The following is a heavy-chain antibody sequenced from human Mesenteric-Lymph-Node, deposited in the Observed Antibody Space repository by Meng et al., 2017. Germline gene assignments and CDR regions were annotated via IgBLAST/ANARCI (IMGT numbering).Heavy chain of an antibody. CDR3: ARVSDDYDRTGYYNFDY. CDR2: ISAYNGNT. J-gene: IGHJ4*02. D-gene: IGHD3-22*01. Sequence: QVRLVQSGAEVKKPGASMKVSCKASGYTFTNCGISWVRQAPGQGLEWMGWISAYNGNTNYAQKLQGRVTMTTDTSMSTAYMELRSLRSDDTAVYYCARVSDDYDRTGYYNFDYWGQGTLVTVSS. V-gene: IGHV1-18*01. CDR1: GYTFTNCG.